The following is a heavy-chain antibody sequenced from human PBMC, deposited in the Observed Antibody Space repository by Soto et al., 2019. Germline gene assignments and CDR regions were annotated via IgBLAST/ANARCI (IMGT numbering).Heavy chain of an antibody. CDR3: VYAMEV. CDR1: GFTFSDYW. Sequence: PGGSLILSCVASGFTFSDYWMIWFLKAPGKGLEWVANIKGDGSEIYYVDSVKGRFTISRDNTKNSLYLQMNSLRADDTAVYYCVYAMEVWGQGTKVTVSS. V-gene: IGHV3-7*03. CDR2: IKGDGSEI. J-gene: IGHJ6*02.